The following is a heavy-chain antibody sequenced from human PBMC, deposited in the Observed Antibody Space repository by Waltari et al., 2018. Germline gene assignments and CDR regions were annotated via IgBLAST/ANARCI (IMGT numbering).Heavy chain of an antibody. V-gene: IGHV3-30*02. J-gene: IGHJ4*02. D-gene: IGHD1-1*01. CDR2: IRDDGSKK. CDR1: GFIFSRYD. CDR3: AREISTSSPSF. Sequence: QVQLAESGGGAVPPGGSLRLSCVASGFIFSRYDMNWVRQTPGKGLGWLALIRDDGSKKFYADSVKGRFTVSRDNSRDTLYLHMNGLTSVDTAIYFCAREISTSSPSFWGRGTLVTVSS.